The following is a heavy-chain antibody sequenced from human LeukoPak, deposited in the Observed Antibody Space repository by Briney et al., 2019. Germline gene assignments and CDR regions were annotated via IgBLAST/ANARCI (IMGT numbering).Heavy chain of an antibody. CDR1: GGSISSYY. J-gene: IGHJ4*02. CDR3: ARGRRLLYLDY. CDR2: IYYSGST. D-gene: IGHD2-2*02. Sequence: PSETLSLTCTVSGGSISSYYWSWIRQPPGKGLEWIGYIYYSGSTNYNPSLKSRVTISVDTSKNQFSLKLSSVTAADTAVYYCARGRRLLYLDYWGQGTLVTVSS. V-gene: IGHV4-59*12.